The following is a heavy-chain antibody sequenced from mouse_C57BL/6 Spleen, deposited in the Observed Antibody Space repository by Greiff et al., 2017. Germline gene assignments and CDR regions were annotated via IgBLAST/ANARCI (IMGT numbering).Heavy chain of an antibody. CDR1: GFTFSNYW. CDR2: IRLKSDNYAT. Sequence: EVMLVESGGGLVQPGGSMKLSCVASGFTFSNYWMNWVRQSPEKGLEWVAQIRLKSDNYATHYAESVKGRFTISRDDSKSSVYLQMNNLRAEDTGIYYCTGDTTVHYWYFDVWGTGTTVTVSS. V-gene: IGHV6-3*01. D-gene: IGHD1-1*01. CDR3: TGDTTVHYWYFDV. J-gene: IGHJ1*03.